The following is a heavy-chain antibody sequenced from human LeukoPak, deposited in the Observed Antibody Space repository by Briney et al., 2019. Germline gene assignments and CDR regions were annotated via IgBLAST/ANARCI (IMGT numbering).Heavy chain of an antibody. J-gene: IGHJ4*02. D-gene: IGHD7-27*01. CDR3: ARDGKLTGRSHYFDY. V-gene: IGHV1-46*01. CDR1: GYTFTTYY. Sequence: ASVKVSCKASGYTFTTYYIHWVRQAPGQGLEWMGIINPSGGSTSYAQKFQGRVTMTRDMSTSTVYMELSSLRSEDTAVYYCARDGKLTGRSHYFDYWGQGTLVTVSS. CDR2: INPSGGST.